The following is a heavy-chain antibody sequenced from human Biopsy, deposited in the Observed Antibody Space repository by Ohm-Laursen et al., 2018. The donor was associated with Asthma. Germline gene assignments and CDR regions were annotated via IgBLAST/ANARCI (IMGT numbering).Heavy chain of an antibody. CDR3: ARDLGTTRMDV. Sequence: GSLRLSCSASGFTVSTNGMSWVRQPPGKGLEWVSVIYSGGGTYYADSVQGRVTISRDNSKNTLSLQMNSLRAEDTAVCYCARDLGTTRMDVWGQGTTVTVSS. D-gene: IGHD1-1*01. J-gene: IGHJ6*02. CDR1: GFTVSTNG. CDR2: IYSGGGT. V-gene: IGHV3-53*01.